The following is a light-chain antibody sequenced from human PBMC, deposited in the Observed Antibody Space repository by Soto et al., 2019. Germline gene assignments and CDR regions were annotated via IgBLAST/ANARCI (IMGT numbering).Light chain of an antibody. Sequence: SVLTQPASVSGSPGQSITITYTGTSSDVGGYNYVSWYQQHPGKAPKVLISDFINRPSGISNRFSGSKSGNTASLTISGLQAEDEADYYCSSYISIDTWVFGTGTKVTVL. CDR2: DFI. CDR3: SSYISIDTWV. CDR1: SSDVGGYNY. J-gene: IGLJ1*01. V-gene: IGLV2-14*03.